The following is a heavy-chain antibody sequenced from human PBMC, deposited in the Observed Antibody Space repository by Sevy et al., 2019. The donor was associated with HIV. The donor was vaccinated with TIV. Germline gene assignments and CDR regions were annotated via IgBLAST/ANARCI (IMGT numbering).Heavy chain of an antibody. D-gene: IGHD2-21*02. CDR2: ISTDSGNS. CDR3: ARDLGGYGGNSIDY. Sequence: ASVKVSCKASGYPFSSYGISWVRQAPGQGLEWTGWISTDSGNSNYAQNLQGRVTMTTDTSTSTAYMELRSLRFDDTAVYYCARDLGGYGGNSIDYWGQGTLVTVSS. V-gene: IGHV1-18*01. J-gene: IGHJ4*02. CDR1: GYPFSSYG.